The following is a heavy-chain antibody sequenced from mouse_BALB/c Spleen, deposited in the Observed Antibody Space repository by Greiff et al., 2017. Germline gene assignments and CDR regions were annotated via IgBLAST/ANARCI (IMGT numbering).Heavy chain of an antibody. J-gene: IGHJ2*01. D-gene: IGHD2-14*01. CDR2: IDTSDSYT. CDR3: ARKEVRPEDYFDY. Sequence: QVQLKQPGAELVMPGASVKMSCKASGYTFTDYWMHWVKQRPGQGLEWIGAIDTSDSYTSYNQKFKGKATLTVDESSSTAYMQLSSLTSEDSAVYYCARKEVRPEDYFDYWGQGTTLTVSS. CDR1: GYTFTDYW. V-gene: IGHV1-69*01.